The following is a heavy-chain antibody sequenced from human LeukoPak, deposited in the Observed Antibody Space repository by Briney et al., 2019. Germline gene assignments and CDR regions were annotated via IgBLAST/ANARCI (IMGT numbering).Heavy chain of an antibody. Sequence: SETLSLTCAVYGGSFSGYYWSWIRQPPGKGLEWIGEINPSGSTNYNPSLKSRVTISVDTSKNQFSLKLSSVTAADTAVYYCARGRVDYDFWSGYYNFDYWGQGTLVTVSS. D-gene: IGHD3-3*01. CDR3: ARGRVDYDFWSGYYNFDY. CDR2: INPSGST. CDR1: GGSFSGYY. J-gene: IGHJ4*02. V-gene: IGHV4-34*01.